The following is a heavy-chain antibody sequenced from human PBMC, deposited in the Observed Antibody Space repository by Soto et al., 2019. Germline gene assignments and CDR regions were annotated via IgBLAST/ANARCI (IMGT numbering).Heavy chain of an antibody. Sequence: SETLSLTCTVSGGAIITYYWTWILQTAWKGLEWIGRIYSSGSTKYNPALQSRVTMSLDTSNNQFSLRLTSVAAADTAVYYCAKDDNGDNGRGVGPWGQGTLVT. V-gene: IGHV4-4*07. CDR2: IYSSGST. D-gene: IGHD4-17*01. J-gene: IGHJ5*02. CDR3: AKDDNGDNGRGVGP. CDR1: GGAIITYY.